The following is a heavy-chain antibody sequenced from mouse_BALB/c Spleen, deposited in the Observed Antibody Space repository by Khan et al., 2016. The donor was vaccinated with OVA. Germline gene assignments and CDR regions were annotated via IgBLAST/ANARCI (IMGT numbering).Heavy chain of an antibody. J-gene: IGHJ2*01. Sequence: QVQLQQSGAELVKAGASVKMSCKASGYTFTSYWMHWVKQRLGQGLEWFAEINPTNGRTYYNEKFKGKATLTVDKSSCTSYMLLSVKTFEDSAVDYYARSKKIVATYFDYWGQGTTLTVSS. D-gene: IGHD1-1*01. V-gene: IGHV1S81*02. CDR1: GYTFTSYW. CDR3: ARSKKIVATYFDY. CDR2: INPTNGRT.